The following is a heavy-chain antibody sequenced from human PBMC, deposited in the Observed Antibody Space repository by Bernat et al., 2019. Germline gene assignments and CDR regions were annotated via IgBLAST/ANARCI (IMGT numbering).Heavy chain of an antibody. CDR3: ARVGALTTVHHGLDI. D-gene: IGHD4-17*01. J-gene: IGHJ3*02. Sequence: QVQLVESGGGVVQPGRSLRLSCAASGFTFSNYAMHWVRQAPGKGLEWVTVISYHGSEKYYSDSVKGRFTISRDNSKNTLYLQMDSLRAEDTAVYCCARVGALTTVHHGLDIWGQGTMVTVSS. CDR1: GFTFSNYA. CDR2: ISYHGSEK. V-gene: IGHV3-30*04.